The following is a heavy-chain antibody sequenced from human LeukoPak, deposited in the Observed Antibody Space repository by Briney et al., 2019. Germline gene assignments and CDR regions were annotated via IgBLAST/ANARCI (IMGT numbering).Heavy chain of an antibody. CDR1: GYTFTRHW. D-gene: IGHD3/OR15-3a*01. J-gene: IGHJ4*02. Sequence: WESLKISCSGLGYTFTRHWIGRVRPMPGKGLEWMGIIYPGDSDTRYHSSFQGQVTISADKSSNTAYLQWNSLKASDTAIYYCARTVATTLWAFDFWGQGTLVTVSS. CDR3: ARTVATTLWAFDF. V-gene: IGHV5-51*01. CDR2: IYPGDSDT.